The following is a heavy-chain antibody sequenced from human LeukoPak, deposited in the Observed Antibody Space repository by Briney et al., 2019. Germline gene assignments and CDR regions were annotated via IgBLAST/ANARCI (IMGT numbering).Heavy chain of an antibody. Sequence: ASVKVSCKASGYTFTGYYMHLVRQAPGQGLEWMGWINPKSGDTNYAQKFQGRVTMTRDTSISTAYMELRRLRSDDTAVYYCARVLGYCSSASCPWPDYWGQGTLVTVSS. CDR2: INPKSGDT. CDR1: GYTFTGYY. V-gene: IGHV1-2*02. J-gene: IGHJ4*02. D-gene: IGHD2-2*01. CDR3: ARVLGYCSSASCPWPDY.